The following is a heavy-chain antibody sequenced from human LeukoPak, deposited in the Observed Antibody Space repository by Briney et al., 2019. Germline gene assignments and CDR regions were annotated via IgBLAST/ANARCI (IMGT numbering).Heavy chain of an antibody. CDR2: IYYSGST. Sequence: SETLSLTCTVSGGSISSSSYYWGWIRQPSGKGLEWIGSIYYSGSTYYNPSLKSRVTISVDTSKNQFSLKLSSVTAADTAVYYCARDSVLWFGESIDYWGQGTLVTVSS. J-gene: IGHJ4*02. V-gene: IGHV4-39*07. D-gene: IGHD3-10*01. CDR3: ARDSVLWFGESIDY. CDR1: GGSISSSSYY.